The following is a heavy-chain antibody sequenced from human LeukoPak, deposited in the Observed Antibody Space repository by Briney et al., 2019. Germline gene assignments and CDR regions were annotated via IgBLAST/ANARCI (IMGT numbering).Heavy chain of an antibody. CDR2: IYPGDSDT. Sequence: GESLKISCKGSGYSFTSYWIGWVRPMPGKGLEWMGIIYPGDSDTRYSPSFQGQVTISADKSISTAYLQWSSLKASDTAMYYCARHRFLKVRGEPYGMDVWGQGTTVTVSS. CDR3: ARHRFLKVRGEPYGMDV. D-gene: IGHD3-10*01. CDR1: GYSFTSYW. J-gene: IGHJ6*02. V-gene: IGHV5-51*01.